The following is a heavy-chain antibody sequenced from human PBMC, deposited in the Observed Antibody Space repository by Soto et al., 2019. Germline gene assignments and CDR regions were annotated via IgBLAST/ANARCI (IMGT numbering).Heavy chain of an antibody. CDR2: ISTNGRST. Sequence: GGSLRLSCSASGFSFSDSAMHWVRQAPGKRLEYVSAISTNGRSTYYADSVKGRFTISRDNSKNTVHLQMSGLRAEDTALYYCLRDIFGVVIFDSWVHGTPVTVSS. CDR1: GFSFSDSA. CDR3: LRDIFGVVIFDS. V-gene: IGHV3-64D*06. J-gene: IGHJ4*01. D-gene: IGHD3-3*01.